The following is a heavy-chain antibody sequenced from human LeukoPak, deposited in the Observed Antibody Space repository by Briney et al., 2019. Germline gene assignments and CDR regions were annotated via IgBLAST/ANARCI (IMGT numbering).Heavy chain of an antibody. D-gene: IGHD6-13*01. CDR1: GFTFSYYC. CDR2: ISVSGNDI. CDR3: AREYSSHQDLDS. J-gene: IGHJ4*02. Sequence: GGSLRLTCAASGFTFSYYCMNWVRQAPGKGLEWFSSISVSGNDIFYADSVKGRFTISRDDGKNSLYLQINGLSAEDTAVYFCAREYSSHQDLDSWGQGTLVSVSS. V-gene: IGHV3-21*01.